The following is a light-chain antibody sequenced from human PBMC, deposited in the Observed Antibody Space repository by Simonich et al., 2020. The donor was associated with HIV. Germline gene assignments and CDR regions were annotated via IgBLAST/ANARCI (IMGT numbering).Light chain of an antibody. J-gene: IGLJ2*01. CDR3: CSYAGRYTV. V-gene: IGLV7-46*01. Sequence: QAVVTQEPSLTVSPGGTLTLTCGSSTGAVTSGHFPYWFQQKAGQAPRTLIYDTTSKHSWTPSRFSGSLLGGKAALTLSGAQAEDEAEYYCCSYAGRYTVFGGGTKLIVL. CDR1: TGAVTSGHF. CDR2: DTT.